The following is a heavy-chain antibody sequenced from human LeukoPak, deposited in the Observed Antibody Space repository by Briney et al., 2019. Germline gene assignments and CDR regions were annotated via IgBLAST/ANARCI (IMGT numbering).Heavy chain of an antibody. CDR2: INPNSGGT. V-gene: IGHV1-2*02. D-gene: IGHD3-16*02. Sequence: ASVKVSCKASGYTFTGYYMHWVRQAPGQGLEWMGWINPNSGGTNYAQQFQGRLTMTRDTSISTAYMELSRLRSDDTAVYYCAREAYYDYVWGSYRYPFDYWGQGTLVTVSS. J-gene: IGHJ4*02. CDR1: GYTFTGYY. CDR3: AREAYYDYVWGSYRYPFDY.